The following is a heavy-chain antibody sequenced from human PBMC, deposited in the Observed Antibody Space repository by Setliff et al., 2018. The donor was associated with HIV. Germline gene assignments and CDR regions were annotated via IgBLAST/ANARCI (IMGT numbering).Heavy chain of an antibody. J-gene: IGHJ1*01. CDR1: GFTFSSYE. V-gene: IGHV3-7*03. CDR2: INDDGNKK. Sequence: PGGSLRLSCAASGFTFSSYEMNWVRQAPGKGLEWVANINDDGNKKWYVGSARGRFTISRDNAKNSLFLQMNSLRADDTAVYYCARDDYFQHWGQGTQVTVSS. CDR3: ARDDYFQH.